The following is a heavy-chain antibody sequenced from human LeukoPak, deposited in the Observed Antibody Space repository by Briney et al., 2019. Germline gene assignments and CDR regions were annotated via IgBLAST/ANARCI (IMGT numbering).Heavy chain of an antibody. D-gene: IGHD3-22*01. V-gene: IGHV1-46*01. J-gene: IGHJ3*02. CDR1: GYTFTSYY. CDR3: GVSGSDAFDI. Sequence: ASVKVSCKASGYTFTSYYMHWVRQAPGQGLEWMGIINPSGGSTSYAQKFQGRVTMTRDTSTSTVYMELRSLRSDDTAVYYCGVSGSDAFDIWGQGTMVTVSS. CDR2: INPSGGST.